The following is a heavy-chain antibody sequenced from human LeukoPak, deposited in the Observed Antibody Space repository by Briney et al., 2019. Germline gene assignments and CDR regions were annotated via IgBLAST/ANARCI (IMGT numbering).Heavy chain of an antibody. V-gene: IGHV3-21*01. J-gene: IGHJ6*03. CDR1: GFTFNTYN. CDR2: ITSSSSYI. CDR3: ARDPYSGNYGDYYYYYMDV. Sequence: GQSLRLSCVASGFTFNTYNMNWVRRAPGKGREWVSSITSSSSYIYYADSVKGRFTISRDNAKSSLYLQMNSLRDEDTAVYYCARDPYSGNYGDYYYYYMDVWGKGATVTISS. D-gene: IGHD1-26*01.